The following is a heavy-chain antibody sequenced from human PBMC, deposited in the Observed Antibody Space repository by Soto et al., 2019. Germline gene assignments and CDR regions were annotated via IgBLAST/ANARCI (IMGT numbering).Heavy chain of an antibody. V-gene: IGHV3-20*04. Sequence: GGSLRLSCAASGFTFDDYGMSWVRQAPGKGLEWVSGINWNGGSTGYADSVKGRFTISRDNAKNSLYLQMNSLRAEDTALYYCARDFYCSGGSCTHFDYWGQRTLVTVSS. CDR3: ARDFYCSGGSCTHFDY. J-gene: IGHJ4*02. CDR2: INWNGGST. D-gene: IGHD2-15*01. CDR1: GFTFDDYG.